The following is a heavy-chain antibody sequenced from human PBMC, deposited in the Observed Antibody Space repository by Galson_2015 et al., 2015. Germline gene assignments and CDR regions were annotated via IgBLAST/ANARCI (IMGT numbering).Heavy chain of an antibody. J-gene: IGHJ4*02. Sequence: SLRLSCAASGFTFSSYAMHWVRQAPGKGLEWVAVISYDGSNKYYADSVKGRFTISRDNSKNTLYLQMNSLRAEDTAVYYCAREVTVTFDYWGQGTLVTVSS. CDR2: ISYDGSNK. V-gene: IGHV3-30-3*01. D-gene: IGHD4-17*01. CDR3: AREVTVTFDY. CDR1: GFTFSSYA.